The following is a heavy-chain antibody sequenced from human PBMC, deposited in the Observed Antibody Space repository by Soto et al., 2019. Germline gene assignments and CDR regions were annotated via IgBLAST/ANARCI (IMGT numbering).Heavy chain of an antibody. D-gene: IGHD1-26*01. CDR1: DGSISSYY. CDR2: IYDSGST. CDR3: AGDIRSGSYRFDY. J-gene: IGHJ4*02. V-gene: IGHV4-59*08. Sequence: QVQLQESGPGLVKPSETLSLTCTVSDGSISSYYWSWLRQPPGKGLEWIGYIYDSGSTLYNPSLKSRVTISVDRPNNHFSLKLSSVTAADTAIYYCAGDIRSGSYRFDYCGQGALVTVFS.